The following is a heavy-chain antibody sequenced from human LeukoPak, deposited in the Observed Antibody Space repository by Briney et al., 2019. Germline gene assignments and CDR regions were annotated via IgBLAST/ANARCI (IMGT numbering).Heavy chain of an antibody. D-gene: IGHD4-11*01. J-gene: IGHJ6*02. V-gene: IGHV1-3*01. Sequence: ASVKVSCKASGYTFTSYAMHWVRQAPGQRLEWMGWINAGNGNTKYSQKFQGRVTITRDTSASTAYMELSSLRSEDTAVYYCARDQYQTVDALREYYYYGMDVWGQGTTVTVSS. CDR3: ARDQYQTVDALREYYYYGMDV. CDR1: GYTFTSYA. CDR2: INAGNGNT.